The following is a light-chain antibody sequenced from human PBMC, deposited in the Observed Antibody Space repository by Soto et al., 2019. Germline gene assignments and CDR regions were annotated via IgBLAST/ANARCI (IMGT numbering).Light chain of an antibody. CDR3: QQYNSIPPT. Sequence: DIQMTQSPSTLSASVGDRVTITCRASQSISSWLAWYHQKPGKDPKLLIYKASSLESGAPSRFSGSGSGTEFTLNISSLQTDDFAADDYQQYNSIPPTFGQGTKLESK. J-gene: IGKJ2*01. CDR2: KAS. CDR1: QSISSW. V-gene: IGKV1-5*03.